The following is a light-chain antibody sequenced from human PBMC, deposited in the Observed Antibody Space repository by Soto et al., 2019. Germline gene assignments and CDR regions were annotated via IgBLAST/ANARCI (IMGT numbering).Light chain of an antibody. J-gene: IGLJ1*01. CDR2: EVS. Sequence: QSALTQPASVSGSPGQSITISCTGTSSDVGGYKYVSWYQQHPGKAPKLIIYEVSNRPSGVSNRFSGSKSGNTASLTISGLQAEDEADYYCSSYTSSSTLLYVFGPGTKLTVL. CDR1: SSDVGGYKY. V-gene: IGLV2-14*01. CDR3: SSYTSSSTLLYV.